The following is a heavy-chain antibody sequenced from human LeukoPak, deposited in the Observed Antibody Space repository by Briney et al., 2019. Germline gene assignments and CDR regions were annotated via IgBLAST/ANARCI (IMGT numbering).Heavy chain of an antibody. Sequence: GGSLRLSCAASGFAFSSNWMHWVRQAPGKGLEWVSVIYSGGSTYYADSVKGRFTISRDNSKNTLYLQMNSLRAEDTAVYYCARDWGDYYDSSGYYHPSYFDYWGQGTLVTVSS. V-gene: IGHV3-53*01. CDR1: GFAFSSNW. D-gene: IGHD3-22*01. CDR2: IYSGGST. CDR3: ARDWGDYYDSSGYYHPSYFDY. J-gene: IGHJ4*02.